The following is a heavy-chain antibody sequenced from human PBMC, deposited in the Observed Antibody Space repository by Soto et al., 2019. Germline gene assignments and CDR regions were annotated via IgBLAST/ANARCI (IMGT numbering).Heavy chain of an antibody. J-gene: IGHJ5*02. CDR2: IYYSGST. D-gene: IGHD6-13*01. V-gene: IGHV4-31*03. Sequence: QVQLQESGPGLVKPSQTLSLTCTVSGGSISSGGYYWSWIRQHPGKGLEWIGYIYYSGSTYYNPSLKSRVTISIDTSKNQFPLKLSSVTAADTAVYYCAREGPSSTWGHNWFDPWGQGTLVTVSS. CDR1: GGSISSGGYY. CDR3: AREGPSSTWGHNWFDP.